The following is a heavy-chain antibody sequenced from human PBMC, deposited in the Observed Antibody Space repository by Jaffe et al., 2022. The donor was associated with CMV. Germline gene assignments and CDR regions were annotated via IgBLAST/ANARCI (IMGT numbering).Heavy chain of an antibody. CDR2: ISYDGSNK. J-gene: IGHJ6*02. D-gene: IGHD3-3*01. V-gene: IGHV3-30*18. Sequence: QVQLVESGGGVVQPGRSLRLSCAASGFTFSSYGMHWVRQAPGKGLEWVAVISYDGSNKYYADSVKGRFTISRDNSKNTLYLQMNSLRAEDTAVYYCANNAIFGVGSYYYYGMDVWGQGTTVTVSS. CDR3: ANNAIFGVGSYYYYGMDV. CDR1: GFTFSSYG.